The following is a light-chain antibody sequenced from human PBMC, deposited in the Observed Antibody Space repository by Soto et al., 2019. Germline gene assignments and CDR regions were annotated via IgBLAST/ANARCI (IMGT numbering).Light chain of an antibody. J-gene: IGKJ1*01. CDR1: QSVSSSY. CDR3: QQYGSSPWT. Sequence: EIVLTQSPGTLSLPPWQSATLCCRASQSVSSSYLAWYQQKPGQAPRLLIYGASSRATGIPDRFSGSGSGTDFTLTISRLEPEDFAVYYCQQYGSSPWTFGQGTKVDIK. V-gene: IGKV3-20*01. CDR2: GAS.